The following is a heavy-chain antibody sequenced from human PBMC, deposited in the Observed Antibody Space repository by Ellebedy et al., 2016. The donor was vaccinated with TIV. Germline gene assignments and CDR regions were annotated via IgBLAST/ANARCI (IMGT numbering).Heavy chain of an antibody. J-gene: IGHJ4*02. V-gene: IGHV4-34*01. CDR3: ARRVGVVGATPFDF. D-gene: IGHD1-26*01. Sequence: SETLSLTCAVYGGSFSAYYWIWNRQPPGKGLEWIGEINRSGSSTYNPSLKSRVTISIDMSKNQLSLKQASVTAADTAVYYCARRVGVVGATPFDFWGQGTLVTVSS. CDR1: GGSFSAYY. CDR2: INRSGSS.